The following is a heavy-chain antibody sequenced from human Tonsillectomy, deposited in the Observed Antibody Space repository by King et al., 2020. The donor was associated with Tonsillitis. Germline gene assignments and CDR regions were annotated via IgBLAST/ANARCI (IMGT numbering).Heavy chain of an antibody. Sequence: VQLQQWGAGLLKPSETLSLTCAVYGGSFRGYYWSWIRQSPGKGLEWIGEINNSGRTNYNPSLKSRVTISIDTSKKQWSLKLTSAIAADTAVYYCARDRVGVNYTYAMHVWAQGTTVTVSS. CDR2: INNSGRT. D-gene: IGHD1-26*01. J-gene: IGHJ6*02. CDR1: GGSFRGYY. CDR3: ARDRVGVNYTYAMHV. V-gene: IGHV4-34*01.